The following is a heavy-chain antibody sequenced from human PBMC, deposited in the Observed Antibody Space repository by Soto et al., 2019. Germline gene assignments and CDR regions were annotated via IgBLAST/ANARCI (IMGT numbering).Heavy chain of an antibody. CDR1: GFTFSSYA. J-gene: IGHJ4*02. V-gene: IGHV3-23*01. CDR2: INGSCGST. Sequence: EVQLLESGGGLVQPGGSLRLSCAASGFTFSSYAMSWDRQAPGKGLEWVSAINGSCGSTYYADSVKGRFTITRDNSKNTPYLQMNSLRAAYTAVYYCAIDPGSSGYYPLFDYCSQRTLVAFSS. CDR3: AIDPGSSGYYPLFDY. D-gene: IGHD3-22*01.